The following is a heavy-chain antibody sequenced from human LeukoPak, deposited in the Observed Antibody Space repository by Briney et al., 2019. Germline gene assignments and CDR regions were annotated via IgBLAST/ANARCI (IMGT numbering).Heavy chain of an antibody. CDR2: ISGSGGST. J-gene: IGHJ4*02. CDR1: GFTFSSYV. CDR3: AQYRWSGSYYGGVY. V-gene: IGHV3-23*01. Sequence: GGSLRLSCAASGFTFSSYVMSWVRQAPGKGLEWVSDISGSGGSTTYADSVKGRFTISRDNSKNTLYLQMNSLRAEDTAVYFCAQYRWSGSYYGGVYWGQGTLVTVSS. D-gene: IGHD1-26*01.